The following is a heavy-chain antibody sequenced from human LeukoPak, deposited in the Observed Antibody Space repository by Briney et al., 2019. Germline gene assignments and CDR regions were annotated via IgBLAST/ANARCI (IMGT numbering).Heavy chain of an antibody. J-gene: IGHJ5*02. CDR1: GGSISSYY. CDR3: ARGRQDIVVVPAAFGFDP. D-gene: IGHD2-2*01. V-gene: IGHV4-59*01. Sequence: SETLSLTCTVSGGSISSYYWSWIRQPPGKGLEWIGYIYYSGSTNYNPSLKSRVTISVDTSKNQFSLRLSSVTAADTAVYYCARGRQDIVVVPAAFGFDPWGQGTLVTVPS. CDR2: IYYSGST.